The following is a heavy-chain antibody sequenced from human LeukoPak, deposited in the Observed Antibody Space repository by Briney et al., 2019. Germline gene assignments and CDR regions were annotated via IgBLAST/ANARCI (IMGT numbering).Heavy chain of an antibody. J-gene: IGHJ4*02. V-gene: IGHV3-23*01. CDR1: RFTFSSYD. CDR2: ISGSGGST. Sequence: GGTLRLSCAASRFTFSSYDMTWVRQAPGKGLEWVSAISGSGGSTYYADSVKGRFTISRDNSKNTLYLQMNSLRAEDTAVYYCAELWFGEWGLWGQGTLVTVSS. CDR3: AELWFGEWGL. D-gene: IGHD3-10*01.